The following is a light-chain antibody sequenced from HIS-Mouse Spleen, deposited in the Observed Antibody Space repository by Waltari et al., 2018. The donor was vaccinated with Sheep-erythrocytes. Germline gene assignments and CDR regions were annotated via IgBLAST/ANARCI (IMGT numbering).Light chain of an antibody. V-gene: IGLV3-10*01. CDR2: EDS. Sequence: SYELTQPPSVSVSPGQTARITCSGDALPKKYAYWYQQKSGQAPVLVIYEDSKRPSGIPERFSGSSSGNTASLTITGAQAEDEADYYCNSRDSSGNLVFGGGTKLTVL. J-gene: IGLJ2*01. CDR1: ALPKKY. CDR3: NSRDSSGNLV.